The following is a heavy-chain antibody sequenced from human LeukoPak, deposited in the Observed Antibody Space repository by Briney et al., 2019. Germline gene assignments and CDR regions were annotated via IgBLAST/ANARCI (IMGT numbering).Heavy chain of an antibody. D-gene: IGHD5-18*01. J-gene: IGHJ4*02. Sequence: ASVTVSCTASGYTFTSYAMHWVRQAPGQRLEWMGWINAGNGNTKYSQKFQGRVTITRDTSASTAYMELSSLRSEDTAVYYCARRPMVTYYFDYWGQGTLVTVSS. V-gene: IGHV1-3*01. CDR1: GYTFTSYA. CDR3: ARRPMVTYYFDY. CDR2: INAGNGNT.